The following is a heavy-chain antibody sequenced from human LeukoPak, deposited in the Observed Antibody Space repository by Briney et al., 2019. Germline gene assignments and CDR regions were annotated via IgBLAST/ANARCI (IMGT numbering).Heavy chain of an antibody. J-gene: IGHJ4*02. D-gene: IGHD3-22*01. CDR1: GFTFSSYG. Sequence: GGSLRLSCAASGFTFSSYGMHWVRQAPGKGLEWVAFIRYDGSNKYYADSVKGRFTISRDNSKNTLYLQMNSLRAEDTAVYYYAGETYYYDSSGYFDYWGQGTLVTVSS. CDR3: AGETYYYDSSGYFDY. CDR2: IRYDGSNK. V-gene: IGHV3-30*02.